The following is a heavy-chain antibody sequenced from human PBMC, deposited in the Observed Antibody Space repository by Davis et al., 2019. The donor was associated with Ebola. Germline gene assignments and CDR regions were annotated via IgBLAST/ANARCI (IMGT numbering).Heavy chain of an antibody. J-gene: IGHJ4*02. CDR2: IYYSGSP. CDR1: GGSISSYY. V-gene: IGHV4-59*01. CDR3: ARGQSAADGTAFDY. D-gene: IGHD6-13*01. Sequence: SETLSLTCTVPGGSISSYYWSWIRQPPGKGLEWIGYIYYSGSPNYNPSLKSRVTISVDTSKNQFSLKLSSVTAADTAVYYCARGQSAADGTAFDYWGQGTLVTVSS.